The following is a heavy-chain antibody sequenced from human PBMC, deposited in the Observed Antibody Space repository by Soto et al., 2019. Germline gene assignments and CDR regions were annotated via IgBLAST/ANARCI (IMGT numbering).Heavy chain of an antibody. CDR2: ISYDGSNK. J-gene: IGHJ6*02. CDR1: GFTFSSYA. CDR3: AKADCSSTSCYRYYYYYYGMDV. D-gene: IGHD2-2*02. V-gene: IGHV3-30*18. Sequence: GSLRLSCAASGFTFSSYAMSWVRQAPGKGLEWVAVISYDGSNKYYADSVKGRFTISRDNSKNTLYLQMNSLRAEDTAVYYCAKADCSSTSCYRYYYYYYGMDVWGQGTTVTVSS.